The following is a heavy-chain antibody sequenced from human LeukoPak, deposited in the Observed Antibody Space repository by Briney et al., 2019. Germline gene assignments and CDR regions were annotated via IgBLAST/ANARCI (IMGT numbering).Heavy chain of an antibody. V-gene: IGHV3-23*01. CDR3: AKELSSSSSGKFVS. J-gene: IGHJ4*02. CDR1: GFTFRNYA. CDR2: IRDSGGST. D-gene: IGHD6-6*01. Sequence: PGGSLRLSCAASGFTFRNYAMSWVRQAPGKGLEWVSAIRDSGGSTDYTDSVKGRFTISRDNSKNTLYLQMNSLRAEDTAVYYCAKELSSSSSGKFVSWGQGTLVTVSS.